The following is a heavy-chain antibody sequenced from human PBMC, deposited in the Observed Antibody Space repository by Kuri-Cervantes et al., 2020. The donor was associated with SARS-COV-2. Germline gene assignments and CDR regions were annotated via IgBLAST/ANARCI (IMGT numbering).Heavy chain of an antibody. D-gene: IGHD3-3*01. CDR2: IYYSGST. CDR1: GGSISSYY. CDR3: ARMYYDFWSGYYKYYFDY. V-gene: IGHV4-59*01. Sequence: SETLSLTCTVSGGSISSYYGSWIRQPPGKGLEWNGYIYYSGSTNYNPSLKSRVTISVDTSKNQFSMKLSSVTAADTAVYYCARMYYDFWSGYYKYYFDYWGQGTMVTVSS. J-gene: IGHJ4*02.